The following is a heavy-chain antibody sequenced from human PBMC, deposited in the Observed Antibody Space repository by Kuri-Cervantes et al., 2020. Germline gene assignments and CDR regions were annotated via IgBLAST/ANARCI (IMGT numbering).Heavy chain of an antibody. V-gene: IGHV3-30*19. Sequence: GGSLRLSCEASGLIFSNYGMHWVRQAPGKGLEWVAVIYYDGKNKYYADSVKGRFTISRDNSKNTLYLQMNSLRAEDTAVYYCARAGFEMATIYYFDYWGQGTLVTVSS. CDR3: ARAGFEMATIYYFDY. CDR2: IYYDGKNK. D-gene: IGHD5-24*01. J-gene: IGHJ4*02. CDR1: GLIFSNYG.